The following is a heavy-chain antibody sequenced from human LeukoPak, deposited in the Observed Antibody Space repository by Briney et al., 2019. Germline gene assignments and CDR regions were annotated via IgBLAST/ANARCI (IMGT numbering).Heavy chain of an antibody. Sequence: SVKVSCKASGGTFRSYAINWVRQAPGQGLEWMGRIIPMLSITNYAQKLQGRVTITADKSTNTAYMELSSLRSEDTAVYYCATYNVGYYDTSDGMDVWGQGTTVTVSS. CDR3: ATYNVGYYDTSDGMDV. J-gene: IGHJ6*02. V-gene: IGHV1-69*04. CDR1: GGTFRSYA. D-gene: IGHD3-22*01. CDR2: IIPMLSIT.